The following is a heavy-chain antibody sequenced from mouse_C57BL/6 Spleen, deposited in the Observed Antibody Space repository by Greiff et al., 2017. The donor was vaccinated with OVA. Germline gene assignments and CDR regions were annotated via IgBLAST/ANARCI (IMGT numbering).Heavy chain of an antibody. V-gene: IGHV1-74*01. J-gene: IGHJ4*01. CDR2: IHPPDSDT. D-gene: IGHD1-1*01. CDR3: GTAGSSYAMDK. CDR1: GYTFTSYW. Sequence: QVQLQQPGAELVKPGASVKVSCKASGYTFTSYWMHWVKQRPGQGLEWIGRIHPPDSDTNYNQEFKGKATLTVDKSSSTAYMQLSSLTSADSPFYNCGTAGSSYAMDKWGQRTIGTISS.